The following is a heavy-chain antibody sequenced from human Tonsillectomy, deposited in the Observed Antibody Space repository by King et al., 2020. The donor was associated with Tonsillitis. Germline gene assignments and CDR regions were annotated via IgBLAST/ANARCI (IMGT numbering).Heavy chain of an antibody. CDR1: GYSFTSYW. J-gene: IGHJ6*02. V-gene: IGHV5-51*01. Sequence: VQLVESGAEVKKPGESLKISCKGSGYSFTSYWIGWVRQMPGKGLEWMGIIYPGDSDTRYSPSFQGQVTISADKSISTAYLQWSSLKASDTAMYYCARRVGSSDLYPYYIMDVWGQGTTVTVSS. D-gene: IGHD6-6*01. CDR2: IYPGDSDT. CDR3: ARRVGSSDLYPYYIMDV.